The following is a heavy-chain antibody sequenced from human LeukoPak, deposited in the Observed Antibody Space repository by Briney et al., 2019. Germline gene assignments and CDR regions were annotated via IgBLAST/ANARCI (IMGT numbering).Heavy chain of an antibody. D-gene: IGHD5-24*01. CDR1: GGSISSGSYY. V-gene: IGHV4-61*09. Sequence: SETLSLTCTVSGGSISSGSYYWSWIRQPAGKGLEWIGHIYTSGGTNYNPSLKSRVTISVDTSKNQFSLKLSSVTAADTAVYYCAREARDGTFDYWGQGTLVTVSS. CDR3: AREARDGTFDY. CDR2: IYTSGGT. J-gene: IGHJ4*02.